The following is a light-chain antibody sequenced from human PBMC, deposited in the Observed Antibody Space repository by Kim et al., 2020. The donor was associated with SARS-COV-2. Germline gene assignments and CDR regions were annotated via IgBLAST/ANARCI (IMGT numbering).Light chain of an antibody. V-gene: IGLV1-47*01. Sequence: QSVLTQPPSAFGTPGQRVTISCSGSSSNIGSNYVYWYQQLPGTAPKLLIYRNNKRPSGVPDRFSGSKSGTSASLAISGRRSEDEADYYCAAWDDSLSGRGVFGGGTQLTVL. CDR2: RNN. J-gene: IGLJ3*02. CDR3: AAWDDSLSGRGV. CDR1: SSNIGSNY.